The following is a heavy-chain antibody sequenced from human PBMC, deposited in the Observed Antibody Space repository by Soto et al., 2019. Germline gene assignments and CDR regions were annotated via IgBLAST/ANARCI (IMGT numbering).Heavy chain of an antibody. CDR3: ARGSAAGTKSPFDY. Sequence: VQLQESGPGLVKPSETLSLTCTVSGGSISCYYWSWIRQSPGKGLEWIGYIHYSGSTNYNPSLKSRVTISVDTSKNQLSLKLSSVTAADTAVYYCARGSAAGTKSPFDYWGQGTLVTVSS. CDR1: GGSISCYY. CDR2: IHYSGST. V-gene: IGHV4-59*01. D-gene: IGHD6-13*01. J-gene: IGHJ4*02.